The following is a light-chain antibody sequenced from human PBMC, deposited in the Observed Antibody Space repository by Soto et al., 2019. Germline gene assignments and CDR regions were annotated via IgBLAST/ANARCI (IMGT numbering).Light chain of an antibody. CDR3: HQYGTSPPVT. V-gene: IGKV3-20*01. Sequence: EIVLTQSPGTLSLSPGERATLSCRASQSVSSSYLAWYQQKPGQAPRLLIYGASSRATGIPDRFSGSGSGTDFTLTISRLEPEDFAMYYCHQYGTSPPVTFGQGIRLEIK. CDR1: QSVSSSY. J-gene: IGKJ5*01. CDR2: GAS.